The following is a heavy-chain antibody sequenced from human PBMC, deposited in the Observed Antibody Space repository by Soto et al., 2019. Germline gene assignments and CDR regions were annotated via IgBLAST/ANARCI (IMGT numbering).Heavy chain of an antibody. V-gene: IGHV3-21*01. Sequence: EMQLVESGGGLVKPGGSLRLSCATSGFPFSSYSINWVRQAPGKGLQWISSISSGSRYIFYADSVKGRFTISRDNANNSLYLQMIIMNIEATAVYYGAIDGLLSFVDVLKVHCMGVWVKGTTVSVAS. J-gene: IGHJ6*03. D-gene: IGHD3-10*01. CDR1: GFPFSSYS. CDR2: ISSGSRYI. CDR3: AIDGLLSFVDVLKVHCMGV.